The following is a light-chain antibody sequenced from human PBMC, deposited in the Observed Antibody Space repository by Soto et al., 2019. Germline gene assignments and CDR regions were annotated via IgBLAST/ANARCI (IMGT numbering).Light chain of an antibody. V-gene: IGLV1-44*01. CDR2: NND. CDR3: ASWDVSLNGLYV. J-gene: IGLJ1*01. Sequence: QSVLTQPPSASGTPGQRVTISCSGSSSNIGSGTVNWYQQLPGTAPKLLIYNNDQWASGVPDRFSGSKSGTSASLAISGLQSEDEADYYCASWDVSLNGLYVFGTGT. CDR1: SSNIGSGT.